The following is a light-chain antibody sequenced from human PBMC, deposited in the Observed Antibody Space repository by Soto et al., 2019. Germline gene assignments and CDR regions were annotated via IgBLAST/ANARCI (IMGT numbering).Light chain of an antibody. CDR3: QQFYRAPAT. CDR2: DDS. Sequence: SYELTQPPSVSVAPGQTARITCGGNNIGSKSVHWYQQKPGQAPVLVVYDDSDRPSGIPERFSGGGSGTDFTLTISSLQPEDVAVYYCQQFYRAPATFGQGTK. J-gene: IGLJ3*02. CDR1: NIGSKS. V-gene: IGLV3-21*02.